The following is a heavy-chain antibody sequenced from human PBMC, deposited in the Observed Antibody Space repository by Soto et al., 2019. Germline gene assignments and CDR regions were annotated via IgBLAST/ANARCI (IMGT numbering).Heavy chain of an antibody. D-gene: IGHD6-19*01. CDR1: GFSLSSTRMA. V-gene: IGHV2-5*02. CDR2: IYWDDDK. J-gene: IGHJ4*02. CDR3: AHIVVAGLGYYFDY. Sequence: QITLKESGPPLVKPTQTLTLTCTFSGFSLSSTRMAVGWIRQPPGKALEWLALIYWDDDKRYSPFLKSRLTITKDTSKNQVVLTMSNMDPVDTASYYCAHIVVAGLGYYFDYWGQGTLVTVSS.